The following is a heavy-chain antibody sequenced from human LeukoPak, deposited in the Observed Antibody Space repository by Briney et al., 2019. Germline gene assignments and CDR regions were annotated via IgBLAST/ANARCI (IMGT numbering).Heavy chain of an antibody. CDR2: IYYSGST. V-gene: IGHV4-59*01. CDR3: ARIQLWPGDAFDI. D-gene: IGHD5-18*01. Sequence: SETLSLTCAVYGGSFSGYYWSWIRQPPGKGLEWIGYIYYSGSTNYNPSLKSRVTISVDTSKNQFSLKLSSVTAADTAVYYCARIQLWPGDAFDIWGQGTMVTVSS. CDR1: GGSFSGYY. J-gene: IGHJ3*02.